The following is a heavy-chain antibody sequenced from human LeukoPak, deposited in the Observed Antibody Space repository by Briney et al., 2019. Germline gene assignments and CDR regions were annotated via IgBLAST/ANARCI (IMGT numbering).Heavy chain of an antibody. J-gene: IGHJ1*01. CDR3: AKDTIFGDYAEYFQH. Sequence: PGGSLRLSCAASGFTFSSYAMSWVRHAPRKGLEWVSAISAIGGGTYYADSVKGRFTISRDNSKNTLYLQMNSLRAEDTAVYYCAKDTIFGDYAEYFQHWGQGTLVTVSS. CDR1: GFTFSSYA. V-gene: IGHV3-23*01. D-gene: IGHD4-17*01. CDR2: ISAIGGGT.